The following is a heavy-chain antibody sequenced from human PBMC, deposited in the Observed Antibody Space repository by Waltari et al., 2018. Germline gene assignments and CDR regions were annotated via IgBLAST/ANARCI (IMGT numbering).Heavy chain of an antibody. J-gene: IGHJ4*02. CDR3: ARYCSGGSCYVEY. CDR1: GYSISSGYY. Sequence: QVQLQESGPGLVKPSETLSLTCAVSGYSISSGYYWGWIRQPPGKGLEWIGCIYHSGSAYYNPSLKSRVTISVDTSKNQFSLKLSSVTAADTAVYYCARYCSGGSCYVEYWGQGTLVTVSS. CDR2: IYHSGSA. D-gene: IGHD2-15*01. V-gene: IGHV4-38-2*01.